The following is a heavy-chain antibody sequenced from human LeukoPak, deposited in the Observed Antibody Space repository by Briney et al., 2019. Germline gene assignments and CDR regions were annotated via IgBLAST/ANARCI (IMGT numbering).Heavy chain of an antibody. D-gene: IGHD4-17*01. CDR3: ARAPFPDYGDYTCDY. CDR2: INPNSGGT. J-gene: IGHJ4*02. CDR1: GYTFTGYY. Sequence: ASVKVSCKASGYTFTGYYMHWVRQAPGQGLEWMGRINPNSGGTNYAQKFQGRVTMTRDTSISTAYMELSRLRSDDTAVYYCARAPFPDYGDYTCDYWGQGTLVTVSS. V-gene: IGHV1-2*06.